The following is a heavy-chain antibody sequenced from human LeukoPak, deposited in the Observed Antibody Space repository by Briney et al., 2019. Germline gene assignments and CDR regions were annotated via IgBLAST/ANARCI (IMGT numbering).Heavy chain of an antibody. CDR1: GFTFDDYA. Sequence: GGSLRLSCAASGFTFDDYAVYWVRQGPGKGLEWVSLISGDGGSIYYADSVKGRFTISRDNSKNSLYLQMNSLRTEDTALYYCAKEDYSSSWYALDYWGQGTLVTVSS. V-gene: IGHV3-43*02. J-gene: IGHJ4*02. CDR3: AKEDYSSSWYALDY. D-gene: IGHD6-13*01. CDR2: ISGDGGSI.